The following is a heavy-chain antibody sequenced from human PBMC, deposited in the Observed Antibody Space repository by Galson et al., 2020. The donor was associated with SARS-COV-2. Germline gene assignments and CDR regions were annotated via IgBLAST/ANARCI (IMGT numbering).Heavy chain of an antibody. Sequence: SVKVSCKASGGTFSSYAINWVRQAPGQGLEWMGGVIPMFGTTNYAQTFQGRVTITADESTSTAYMELSSLKSEDTAVYYCAGGPRHPFYSFYDMNVWGKGTTVTISS. CDR1: GGTFSSYA. D-gene: IGHD1-1*01. V-gene: IGHV1-69*13. J-gene: IGHJ6*03. CDR3: AGGPRHPFYSFYDMNV. CDR2: VIPMFGTT.